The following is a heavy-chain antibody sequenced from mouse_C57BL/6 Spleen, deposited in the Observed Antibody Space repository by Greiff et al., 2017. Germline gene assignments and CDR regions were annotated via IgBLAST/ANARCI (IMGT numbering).Heavy chain of an antibody. CDR3: ARNLYYGNDYAMDY. D-gene: IGHD2-1*01. CDR2: IDPSDSYT. Sequence: QVQLQQPGAELVKPGASVKLSCKASGYTFTSYWMQWVKQRPGQGLEWIGEIDPSDSYTNYNQKFKGKAPLTVDNSSSTAYIRLISMTSEDSTVEYCARNLYYGNDYAMDYWGQGTSVTVSS. V-gene: IGHV1-50*01. CDR1: GYTFTSYW. J-gene: IGHJ4*01.